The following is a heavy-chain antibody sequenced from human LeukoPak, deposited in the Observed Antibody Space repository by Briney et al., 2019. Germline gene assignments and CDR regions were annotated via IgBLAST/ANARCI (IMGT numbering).Heavy chain of an antibody. V-gene: IGHV4-39*02. CDR1: GGSISSSSYY. Sequence: SETLSLTCTVSGGSISSSSYYWGWIRQPPGTGLEWIGSIYYSGSTYYNPSLKSRVTISVDTSKNQFSLKLSSVTAADTAVYYCAREVDYYDSSGPGPGHWFDPWGQGTLVTVSS. CDR2: IYYSGST. J-gene: IGHJ5*02. CDR3: AREVDYYDSSGPGPGHWFDP. D-gene: IGHD3-22*01.